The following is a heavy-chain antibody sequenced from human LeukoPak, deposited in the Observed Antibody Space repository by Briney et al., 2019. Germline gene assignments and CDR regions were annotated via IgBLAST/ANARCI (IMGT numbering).Heavy chain of an antibody. CDR2: IYYSGST. V-gene: IGHV4-39*01. CDR3: ASLPITGYFDY. CDR1: GGSISSRSYY. J-gene: IGHJ4*02. D-gene: IGHD1-14*01. Sequence: SETLSLTCTVSGGSISSRSYYWGWIRQPPGKGLEWIGSIYYSGSTYYNPSLKSRVTISVDTSKNQFSLKLSSVTAADTAVYYCASLPITGYFDYWGQGTLVTVSS.